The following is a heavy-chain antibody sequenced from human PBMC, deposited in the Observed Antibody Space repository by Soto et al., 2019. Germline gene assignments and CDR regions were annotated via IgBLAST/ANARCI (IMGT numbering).Heavy chain of an antibody. Sequence: QVQLQESGPGLVKPSQTLSLTCTVSGGSISSDGYYCTWIRQHPGKGLEWNGYIYYSGSTYYDPSLKSRVSISVVTSKNQFSLKLSSVTAADTAVYYCARDLSTNYYASGVSLGDFDIWGQGTLVTVSS. CDR2: IYYSGST. CDR1: GGSISSDGYY. V-gene: IGHV4-31*03. D-gene: IGHD3-10*01. CDR3: ARDLSTNYYASGVSLGDFDI. J-gene: IGHJ3*02.